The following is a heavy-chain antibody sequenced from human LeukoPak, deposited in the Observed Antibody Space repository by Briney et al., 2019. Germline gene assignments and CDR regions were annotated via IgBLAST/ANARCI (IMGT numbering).Heavy chain of an antibody. Sequence: SETLSLTRTVSGGSISSYYWSWIRQPPGKGLEWIGYISNTGSTKYNPSLKSRVTISVDTSKNQFSLKLSSVTAADTAVYYCARRTDLGSYAPADAFDIWGQGTMVTVSS. D-gene: IGHD1-26*01. CDR3: ARRTDLGSYAPADAFDI. V-gene: IGHV4-59*08. CDR2: ISNTGST. CDR1: GGSISSYY. J-gene: IGHJ3*02.